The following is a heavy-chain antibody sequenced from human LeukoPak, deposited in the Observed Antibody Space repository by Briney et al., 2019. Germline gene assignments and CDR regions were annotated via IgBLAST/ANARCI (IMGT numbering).Heavy chain of an antibody. D-gene: IGHD5-12*01. CDR2: IYHSGST. V-gene: IGHV4-4*02. CDR1: GDSISSSNW. CDR3: ARSFRYSGYDYYFDP. J-gene: IGHJ5*02. Sequence: AETLSLTCAVSGDSISSSNWWSWVRQPPGKGLEWIGQIYHSGSTNYNPSLKSRVTISLDKSKNQFSMELTSATAADTAVYYCARSFRYSGYDYYFDPWGQGTLVTVSS.